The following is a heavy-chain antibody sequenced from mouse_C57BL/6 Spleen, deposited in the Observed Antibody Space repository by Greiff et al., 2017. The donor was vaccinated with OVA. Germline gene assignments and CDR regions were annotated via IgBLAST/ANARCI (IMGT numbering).Heavy chain of an antibody. CDR3: TPATVVAEAMDY. J-gene: IGHJ4*01. Sequence: EVQLQQSGAELVRPGASVKLSCTASGFNIKDDYMHWVKQRPEQGLEWIGWIDPENGDTEYASKFQGKATITADTSSNTAYLQLSSLTSEDTAVYYCTPATVVAEAMDYWGQGTSVTVSS. V-gene: IGHV14-4*01. CDR2: IDPENGDT. CDR1: GFNIKDDY. D-gene: IGHD1-1*01.